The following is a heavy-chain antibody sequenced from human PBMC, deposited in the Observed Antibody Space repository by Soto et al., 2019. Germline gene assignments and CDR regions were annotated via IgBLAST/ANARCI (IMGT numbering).Heavy chain of an antibody. V-gene: IGHV4-31*03. J-gene: IGHJ5*02. CDR2: IYYSGST. D-gene: IGHD2-2*01. Sequence: SETLSLTCTVSGGSISSGGYYWSWIRQHPGKGLEWIGYIYYSGSTYYNPSLKSRVTISVDTSKNQFSLKLSSVTAADTAVYYCARDQPVPAAMGAGWLDPWGQGTLVTFSS. CDR3: ARDQPVPAAMGAGWLDP. CDR1: GGSISSGGYY.